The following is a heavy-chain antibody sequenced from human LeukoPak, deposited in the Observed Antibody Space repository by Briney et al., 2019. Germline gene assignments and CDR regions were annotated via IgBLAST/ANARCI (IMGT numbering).Heavy chain of an antibody. Sequence: SETLSLTCTVSGVSVSSGSYYWSWIRQPPGRGLEWIGYIYYSGSTNYNPSPKSRVTISVDTSKNQFSLKLSSVTAADTAVYYCARWDSSGWYLDYWGQGTLVTVSS. J-gene: IGHJ4*02. CDR1: GVSVSSGSYY. V-gene: IGHV4-61*01. D-gene: IGHD6-19*01. CDR2: IYYSGST. CDR3: ARWDSSGWYLDY.